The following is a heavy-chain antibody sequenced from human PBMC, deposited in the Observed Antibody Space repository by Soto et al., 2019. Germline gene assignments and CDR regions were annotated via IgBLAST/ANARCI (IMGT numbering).Heavy chain of an antibody. Sequence: QVQLVQSGAEAKKPGTSVRLSCRTSGDSFSDFAFNWVRQAPGQGLEWLGVIKPMYHDSAGYARGFYGRVKINADKSSRTVYLEGSGLRLDDTAKYYCARGRRGGGYDDIALDTWGQGARVTLSS. CDR3: ARGRRGGGYDDIALDT. CDR1: GDSFSDFA. V-gene: IGHV1-69*06. J-gene: IGHJ5*02. D-gene: IGHD5-12*01. CDR2: IKPMYHDSA.